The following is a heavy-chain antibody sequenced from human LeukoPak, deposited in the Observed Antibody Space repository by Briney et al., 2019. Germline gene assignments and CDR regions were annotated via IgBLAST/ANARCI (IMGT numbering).Heavy chain of an antibody. V-gene: IGHV3-30*02. CDR3: AKEARCHTTSCYFPFDY. J-gene: IGHJ4*02. CDR1: GFTFTNYG. Sequence: GGSLRLSCAASGFTFTNYGMHWVRQDPGKGLEWVAFIQYDGNNEYYADSVKGRFTISRDNSKNTLYLQMNSLRVEDTALYYCAKEARCHTTSCYFPFDYWGQGTLVTVSS. D-gene: IGHD2-2*01. CDR2: IQYDGNNE.